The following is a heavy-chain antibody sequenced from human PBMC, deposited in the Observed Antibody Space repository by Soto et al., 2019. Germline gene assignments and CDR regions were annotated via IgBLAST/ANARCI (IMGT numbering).Heavy chain of an antibody. D-gene: IGHD3-3*01. J-gene: IGHJ6*02. CDR3: ARDRRDDFWSGYYETHYGMDV. Sequence: VKVSCKASGYTLTSYAMHWVRQAPGQRLEWMGWINAGNGNTKYSQKFQGRVTITRDTSASTAYMELSSLRSEDTAVYYCARDRRDDFWSGYYETHYGMDVWGQGTTVTVSS. CDR1: GYTLTSYA. CDR2: INAGNGNT. V-gene: IGHV1-3*01.